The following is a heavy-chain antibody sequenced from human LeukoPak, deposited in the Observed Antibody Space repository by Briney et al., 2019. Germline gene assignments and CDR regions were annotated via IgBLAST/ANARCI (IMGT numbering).Heavy chain of an antibody. CDR1: GGSISSYY. J-gene: IGHJ5*02. V-gene: IGHV4-59*08. D-gene: IGHD3-22*01. CDR2: IYYSGST. CDR3: ARHWEDDSSGYYFNWFDP. Sequence: SETLSLTRTVSGGSISSYYWSWIRQPPGKGLEWIGYIYYSGSTNYNPSLKSRVTISVDTSKNQFSLKLSSVTAADTAVYYCARHWEDDSSGYYFNWFDPWGQGTLVTVSS.